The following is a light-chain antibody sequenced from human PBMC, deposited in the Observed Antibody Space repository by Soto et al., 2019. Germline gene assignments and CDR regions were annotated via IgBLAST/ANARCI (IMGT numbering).Light chain of an antibody. Sequence: QYALTQPASVSGSPGQSITISCTGTSSDVGGYNYVSWYQHHPGKAPKLMIYDVSNRPSGVSNRFSGSKFGNTASLTISGLQAEDEADYYCSSYTSTNTVIFGGGTKLTVL. CDR2: DVS. V-gene: IGLV2-14*03. J-gene: IGLJ2*01. CDR3: SSYTSTNTVI. CDR1: SSDVGGYNY.